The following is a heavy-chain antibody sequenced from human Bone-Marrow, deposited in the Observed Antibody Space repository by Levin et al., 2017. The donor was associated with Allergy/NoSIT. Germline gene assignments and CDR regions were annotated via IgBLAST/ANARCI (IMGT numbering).Heavy chain of an antibody. CDR3: ARNGSHFERVEAFHV. V-gene: IGHV4-38-2*01. D-gene: IGHD2-8*01. Sequence: MSSETLSLTCDVSGYSIRSGYYWGWIRQPPEKGLEWIATIYHSGSTYYNPSLKSRATISVDTSKNHFSLSLTSVTAADTAVYYCARNGSHFERVEAFHVWGQGTRVIVSS. CDR2: IYHSGST. J-gene: IGHJ3*01. CDR1: GYSIRSGYY.